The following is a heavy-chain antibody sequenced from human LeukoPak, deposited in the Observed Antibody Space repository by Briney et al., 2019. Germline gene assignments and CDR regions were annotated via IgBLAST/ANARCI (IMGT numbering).Heavy chain of an antibody. CDR3: AKGTVTAILGAFDI. CDR2: ISGSGGST. CDR1: GFTFSSYS. D-gene: IGHD2-21*02. Sequence: GGSLRLSCAASGFTFSSYSMNWVRQAPGKGLEWVSVISGSGGSTYYADSVKGRFTISRDNSKNTLYLQMNSLRAEDTAVYYCAKGTVTAILGAFDIWGQGTMVTVSS. V-gene: IGHV3-23*01. J-gene: IGHJ3*02.